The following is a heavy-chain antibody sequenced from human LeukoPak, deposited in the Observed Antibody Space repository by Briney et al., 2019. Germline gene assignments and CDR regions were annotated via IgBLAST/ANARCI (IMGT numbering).Heavy chain of an antibody. J-gene: IGHJ6*04. CDR3: ARGGGYSGYQGHYYYGMDV. CDR1: GGTFSSYA. D-gene: IGHD5-12*01. V-gene: IGHV1-69*01. Sequence: SVNVSCKASGGTFSSYAISWVRQAPGQGLEWMGGIIPIFGTANYAQKFQGRVTITADESTSTAYMELSSLRSEDTAVYYCARGGGYSGYQGHYYYGMDVWGKGTTVTVSS. CDR2: IIPIFGTA.